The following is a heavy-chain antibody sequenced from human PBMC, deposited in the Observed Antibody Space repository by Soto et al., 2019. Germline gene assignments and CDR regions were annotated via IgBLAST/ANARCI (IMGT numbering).Heavy chain of an antibody. J-gene: IGHJ4*02. CDR3: ATLLKGDY. V-gene: IGHV4-39*01. CDR2: IYHSGST. Sequence: QLQLQESGPGLVKSSETLSLTCTVSGGSISSSTYYWGWIRQPPGNGLEWIGNIYHSGSTYYNPSRKSRVTISVDTSKNQFSLKLSSVTAADTAVYYCATLLKGDYWGQGTLVTVSS. D-gene: IGHD2-15*01. CDR1: GGSISSSTYY.